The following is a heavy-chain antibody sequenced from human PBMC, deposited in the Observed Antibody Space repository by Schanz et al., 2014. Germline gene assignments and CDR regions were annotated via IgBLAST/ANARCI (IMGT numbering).Heavy chain of an antibody. Sequence: QVQLVQSGAEVRKPGASVKVSCKASGYTFISYGISWVRQAPGQGLEWLGWISGSNGNTNYTQKFQGRVTMTIDPYTSTAYMELRSLRSDDTAVYYCAKDVRPVANTVHFYYMDVWGQGTTVTVSS. J-gene: IGHJ6*02. CDR1: GYTFISYG. D-gene: IGHD6-19*01. CDR2: ISGSNGNT. CDR3: AKDVRPVANTVHFYYMDV. V-gene: IGHV1-18*01.